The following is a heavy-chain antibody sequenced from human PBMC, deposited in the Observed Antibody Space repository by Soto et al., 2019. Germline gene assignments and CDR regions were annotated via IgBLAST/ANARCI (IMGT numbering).Heavy chain of an antibody. CDR2: VSPTGDTV. CDR1: GFRFEQYV. D-gene: IGHD3-10*01. Sequence: VQVVASGGGLVQPGRSLRLSCAVSGFRFEQYVMHWVRQAPGKGLECVSTVSPTGDTVAYADSVEGRFTVSRDNAKNSLYPQTNSLKGDETAFYYCLTHAPNDSVDDWGQGTLVTVSS. CDR3: LTHAPNDSVDD. V-gene: IGHV3-9*01. J-gene: IGHJ4*02.